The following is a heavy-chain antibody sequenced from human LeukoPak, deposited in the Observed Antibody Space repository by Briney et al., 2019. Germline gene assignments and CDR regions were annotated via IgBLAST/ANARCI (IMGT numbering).Heavy chain of an antibody. Sequence: GASVKVSCKVPGYTFSEVSMHWVRQAPGKGLEWMGGFNPEDDETVYAQNFQGRVTMTADTSTDTAYMELSRLTSEDTAVYYCATEVTSGSSYSYYFDSWGQGTLVTVSS. J-gene: IGHJ4*02. CDR3: ATEVTSGSSYSYYFDS. V-gene: IGHV1-24*01. CDR2: FNPEDDET. CDR1: GYTFSEVS. D-gene: IGHD1-26*01.